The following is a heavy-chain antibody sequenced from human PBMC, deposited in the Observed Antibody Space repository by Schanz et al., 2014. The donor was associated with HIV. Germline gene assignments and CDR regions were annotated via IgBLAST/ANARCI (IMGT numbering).Heavy chain of an antibody. CDR2: ISGSGDST. CDR3: AQEEVPNDC. J-gene: IGHJ6*02. CDR1: GFIFSSYA. V-gene: IGHV3-23*01. Sequence: EVQLLESGGGLVQPGGSLRLSCAASGFIFSSYAMSWVRQAPGKGLEWVSAISGSGDSTYYADSVKGRFTISRDNSKNTVYLQMDSLRAEDTAVYFCAQEEVPNDCWGQGTTVTVSS. D-gene: IGHD2-21*02.